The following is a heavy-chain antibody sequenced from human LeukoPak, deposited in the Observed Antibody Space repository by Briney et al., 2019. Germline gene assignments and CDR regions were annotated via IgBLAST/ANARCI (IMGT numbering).Heavy chain of an antibody. D-gene: IGHD4-11*01. Sequence: GGSLRLSCAASGFTVSSNYVSWVRQAPGKGQEWVSGIHGGASTHYAGSVKGRFTLSRDSSMNTLYLQMNSLRAADTAVYYCARGGQLTRVEYYFDYWGQGTLVTVSS. J-gene: IGHJ4*02. V-gene: IGHV3-53*01. CDR2: IHGGAST. CDR1: GFTVSSNY. CDR3: ARGGQLTRVEYYFDY.